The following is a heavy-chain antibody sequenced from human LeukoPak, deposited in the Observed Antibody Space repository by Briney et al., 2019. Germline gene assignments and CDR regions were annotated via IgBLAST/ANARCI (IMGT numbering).Heavy chain of an antibody. CDR3: ARDRYSGSYPLDY. J-gene: IGHJ4*02. CDR2: ISSSGSTI. V-gene: IGHV3-11*01. D-gene: IGHD1-26*01. Sequence: GGSLRLSCAASGFTVSSNYMSWIRQAPGKGLEWVSYISSSGSTIYYADSVKGRFTISRDNARNSLFPQMNSLRAEDTAVYYCARDRYSGSYPLDYWGQGTLVTVSS. CDR1: GFTVSSNY.